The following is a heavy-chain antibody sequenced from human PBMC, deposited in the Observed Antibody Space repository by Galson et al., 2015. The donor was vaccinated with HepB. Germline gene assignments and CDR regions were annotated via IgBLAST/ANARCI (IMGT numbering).Heavy chain of an antibody. D-gene: IGHD4/OR15-4a*01. J-gene: IGHJ5*02. Sequence: SLRLSCAGSGFTFRNYAMHWVRQAPGKGLEWVSYVSSLGSYTYYADSVKGRFTLYRDNAKNSLYLQMGTLTAEDTAVYYCARAWDYQGLDWFDPWGKGTLISVSS. V-gene: IGHV3-21*01. CDR2: VSSLGSYT. CDR1: GFTFRNYA. CDR3: ARAWDYQGLDWFDP.